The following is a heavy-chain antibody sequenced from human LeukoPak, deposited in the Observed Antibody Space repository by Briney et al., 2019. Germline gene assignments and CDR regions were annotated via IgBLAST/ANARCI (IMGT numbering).Heavy chain of an antibody. CDR3: ARASGVSSYLLPI. D-gene: IGHD2-8*01. CDR2: TYYSAST. Sequence: KPSETPSLTCTASGGSVSSGRYYWIWLRQPPGKELVWLGYTYYSASTSYTPSSSSGSTNYNPSLKSRVTISIDTSKNHFSLRLNSVPAADTAVYYCARASGVSSYLLPIWGQGTLVTVSS. CDR1: GGSVSSGRYY. J-gene: IGHJ4*02. V-gene: IGHV4-61*03.